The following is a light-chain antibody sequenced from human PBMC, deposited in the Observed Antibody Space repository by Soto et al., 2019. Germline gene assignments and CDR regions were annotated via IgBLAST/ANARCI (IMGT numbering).Light chain of an antibody. CDR3: QQYNNWPFS. Sequence: EVVVTHFPVTLSLSPGERATLSCRASQSFRGLLAWYQQKPGQAPRLLIYDAYNRATGVPARFSGTGSETDFTLTISGLQSEDSAVYFCQQYNNWPFSFGQGTRLEIK. V-gene: IGKV3-15*01. CDR2: DAY. J-gene: IGKJ5*01. CDR1: QSFRGL.